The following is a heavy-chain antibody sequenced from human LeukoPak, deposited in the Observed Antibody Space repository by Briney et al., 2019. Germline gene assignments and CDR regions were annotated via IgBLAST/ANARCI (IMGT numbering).Heavy chain of an antibody. D-gene: IGHD3-22*01. CDR3: ARWRRFPDSSGVFDY. CDR1: GGSLSTYY. J-gene: IGHJ4*02. CDR2: IYNSGST. V-gene: IGHV4-59*08. Sequence: SETLSLTCTVSGGSLSTYYWSWIRQPPGKGLEWIGYIYNSGSTNYSPSLRSRVTISVDTSKNQFSLKLSSVTAADTAVYYCARWRRFPDSSGVFDYWGQGTLVTVSS.